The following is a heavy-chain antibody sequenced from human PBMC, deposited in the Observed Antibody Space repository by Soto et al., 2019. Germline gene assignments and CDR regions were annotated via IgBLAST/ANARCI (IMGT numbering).Heavy chain of an antibody. V-gene: IGHV3-30*18. J-gene: IGHJ1*01. Sequence: QVQLVESGGGVVQPGRSLRLSCAASRFTFSNYGIHWVRQAPGKGLEWVALISYDGSNKYYADSVKGRFTISRDNSKNTLYLQMNRLRIEDTAVYYCAKDRGDVSGWSYAYWGQGTLVTVSS. CDR2: ISYDGSNK. CDR1: RFTFSNYG. CDR3: AKDRGDVSGWSYAY. D-gene: IGHD6-19*01.